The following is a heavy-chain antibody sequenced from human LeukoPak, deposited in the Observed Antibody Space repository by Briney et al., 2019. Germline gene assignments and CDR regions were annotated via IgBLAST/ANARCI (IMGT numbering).Heavy chain of an antibody. CDR1: GYTFTGYY. D-gene: IGHD1-26*01. CDR2: INPNSGGT. V-gene: IGHV1-2*02. Sequence: ASVKVSCKASGYTFTGYYMHWVRQAPGQGLEWRGWINPNSGGTNYAQKFQGRVTMTRDTSISTAYMELSRLRSDDTAVYYCIAYSGSYSYYFDYWGQGTLVTVSS. J-gene: IGHJ4*02. CDR3: IAYSGSYSYYFDY.